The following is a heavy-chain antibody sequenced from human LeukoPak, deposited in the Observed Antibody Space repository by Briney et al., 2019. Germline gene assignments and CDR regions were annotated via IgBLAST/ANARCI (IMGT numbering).Heavy chain of an antibody. J-gene: IGHJ4*02. V-gene: IGHV1-69*13. CDR3: ARDRSPGWELRRNQSPYYFDY. Sequence: ASVKVSCKASGGTFSSYAISWVRQAPGQGLEWMGGIIPIFGTANYAQKFQGRVTITADESTSTAYMELSSLRSEDTAVYYCARDRSPGWELRRNQSPYYFDYWGQGTLVTVSS. D-gene: IGHD1-26*01. CDR1: GGTFSSYA. CDR2: IIPIFGTA.